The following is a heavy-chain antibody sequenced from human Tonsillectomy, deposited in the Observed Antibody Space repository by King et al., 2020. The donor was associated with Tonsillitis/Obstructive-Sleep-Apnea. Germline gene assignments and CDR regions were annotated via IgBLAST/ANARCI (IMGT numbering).Heavy chain of an antibody. V-gene: IGHV4-34*01. D-gene: IGHD2-15*01. Sequence: VQLQQWGAGLLKSSETLSLTCAVYGGSFSGYYWSWIRQPPGKGLEWIGEINHSGSTNYNPSLKSRVTISVDTSKNQFSLKLSSVTAADTAVYYCARGRMVVAAPFDYWGQGTLVTVSS. CDR1: GGSFSGYY. CDR3: ARGRMVVAAPFDY. CDR2: INHSGST. J-gene: IGHJ4*02.